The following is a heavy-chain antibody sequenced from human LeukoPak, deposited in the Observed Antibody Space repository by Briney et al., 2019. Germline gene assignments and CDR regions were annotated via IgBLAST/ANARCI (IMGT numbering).Heavy chain of an antibody. CDR2: INYSGSI. V-gene: IGHV4-39*01. Sequence: SETLSLTCTVSGGSISSSSYYWAWVRQPPGKGLEWFGNINYSGSIHYNASLKSRVTISVDTSKNQFSLKLSSVTAADTSVYYCGRRVAGSGYPDSWGQGTLVTVSS. CDR3: GRRVAGSGYPDS. CDR1: GGSISSSSYY. J-gene: IGHJ4*02. D-gene: IGHD3-22*01.